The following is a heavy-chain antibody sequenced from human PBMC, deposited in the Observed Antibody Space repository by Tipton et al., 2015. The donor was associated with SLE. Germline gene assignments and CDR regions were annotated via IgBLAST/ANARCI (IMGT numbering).Heavy chain of an antibody. D-gene: IGHD3-10*01. J-gene: IGHJ3*02. CDR1: GFTVSSNY. CDR2: IYSGGST. Sequence: VQLVQSGGGLVQPGGSLRLSCAASGFTVSSNYMSWVRQAPGKGLEWVSVIYSGGSTYYADSVKGRFTISRDNSKNTLYLQMNSLRVEDTAVYYCARDQGVWFGELLLPNAFDIWGQGTMVTVSS. V-gene: IGHV3-66*01. CDR3: ARDQGVWFGELLLPNAFDI.